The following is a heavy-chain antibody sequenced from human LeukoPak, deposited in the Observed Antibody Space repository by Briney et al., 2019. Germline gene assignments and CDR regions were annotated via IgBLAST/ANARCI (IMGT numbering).Heavy chain of an antibody. V-gene: IGHV3-30-3*01. J-gene: IGHJ4*02. CDR1: GFTFSSCA. CDR3: AKEHPPFRWNGRKNYFDY. CDR2: ISHDGSNK. D-gene: IGHD4-23*01. Sequence: PGGSLRLSCAASGFTFSSCAMHWVRQAPGKGLEWVAVISHDGSNKYYADSVKGRFTISRDNSKNTLYLQMNSLRAEDTAVYYCAKEHPPFRWNGRKNYFDYWGQGTLVTVSS.